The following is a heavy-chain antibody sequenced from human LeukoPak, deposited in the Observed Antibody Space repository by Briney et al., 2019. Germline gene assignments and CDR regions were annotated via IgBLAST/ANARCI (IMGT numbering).Heavy chain of an antibody. CDR1: GYTFTSYG. CDR3: ARIGVTFGGVIAPFDY. V-gene: IGHV1-18*01. J-gene: IGHJ4*02. CDR2: ISAYNGNT. Sequence: EASVKVSCKASGYTFTSYGISWVRQAPGQGLEWMGWISAYNGNTNYAQKLQGRVTMTTDTSTSTAYMGLRSLRSDDTAVYYCARIGVTFGGVIAPFDYWGQGTLVTVSS. D-gene: IGHD3-16*02.